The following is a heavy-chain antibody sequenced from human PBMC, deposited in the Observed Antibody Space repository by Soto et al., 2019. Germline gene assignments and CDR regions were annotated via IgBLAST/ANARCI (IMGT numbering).Heavy chain of an antibody. CDR2: ISYDVSNK. CDR3: AKEFGYSYARYFDY. D-gene: IGHD5-18*01. J-gene: IGHJ4*02. CDR1: GFTFRSYG. V-gene: IGHV3-30*18. Sequence: PGGSLRLSCAASGFTFRSYGVHWVRQAPGKGLEWVAVISYDVSNKYYADSVKGRFTISRDNSKNTLYLQMNSLRPEDTAVYYCAKEFGYSYARYFDYWGQGTLVTGSS.